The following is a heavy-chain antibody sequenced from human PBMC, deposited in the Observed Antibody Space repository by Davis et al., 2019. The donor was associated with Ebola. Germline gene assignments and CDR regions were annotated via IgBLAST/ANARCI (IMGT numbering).Heavy chain of an antibody. CDR1: GGSISSYY. D-gene: IGHD6-13*01. V-gene: IGHV4-59*01. CDR2: VYYSGST. J-gene: IGHJ4*02. CDR3: ARVGTSSWVDY. Sequence: MPSETLSLTCTVSGGSISSYYWSWIRQPPGKGLEWVGYVYYSGSTNYNPSPKSRVTISVDTSKNQFSLKMTSVTAADTAVYYCARVGTSSWVDYWGQGALVTVSS.